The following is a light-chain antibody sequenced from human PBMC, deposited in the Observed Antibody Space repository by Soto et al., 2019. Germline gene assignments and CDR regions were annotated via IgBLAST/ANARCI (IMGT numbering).Light chain of an antibody. Sequence: QSALTQPASVSGSPGQSITISCTGTSSDVGSYNLVSWYQQHPGKAPKLMIYEGSKRPSGVSNRFSGSKSGNTASLTISGLQAEEEADYYCYSYAGSSTFVFGGGTKLTVL. CDR2: EGS. CDR3: YSYAGSSTFV. J-gene: IGLJ3*02. V-gene: IGLV2-23*03. CDR1: SSDVGSYNL.